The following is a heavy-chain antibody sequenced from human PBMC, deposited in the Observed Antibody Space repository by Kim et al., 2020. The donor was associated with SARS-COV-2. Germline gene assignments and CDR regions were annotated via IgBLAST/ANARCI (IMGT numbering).Heavy chain of an antibody. V-gene: IGHV3-9*01. CDR3: AKDYDSSGYCVAY. D-gene: IGHD3-22*01. CDR1: GFTFGDYA. J-gene: IGHJ4*02. CDR2: ISWNSGAI. Sequence: GGSLRLSCAASGFTFGDYAMHWVRQAPGKGLEWVSGISWNSGAIGYADSVKGRFTISRDNAKNSLFLQMNSLRDEDTALYSCAKDYDSSGYCVAYWGQGTLVTVSS.